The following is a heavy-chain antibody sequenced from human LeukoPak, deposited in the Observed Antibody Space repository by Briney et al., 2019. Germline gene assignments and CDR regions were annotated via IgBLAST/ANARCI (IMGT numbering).Heavy chain of an antibody. Sequence: PGRSLRLSCAASGFTFSSYAMHWVRQAPGKGLEWVAVISYDGSNKYYADSVKGRFTISRDNSKNTLYLQMNSLRAEDTAVYYCARGKRDARQWLVMRKKNYYYYGMDVWGQGTTVTVSS. J-gene: IGHJ6*02. V-gene: IGHV3-30-3*01. D-gene: IGHD6-19*01. CDR2: ISYDGSNK. CDR3: ARGKRDARQWLVMRKKNYYYYGMDV. CDR1: GFTFSSYA.